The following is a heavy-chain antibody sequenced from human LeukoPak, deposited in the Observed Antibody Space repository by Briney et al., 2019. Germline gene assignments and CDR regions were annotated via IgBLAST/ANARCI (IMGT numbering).Heavy chain of an antibody. CDR1: GGSISSSSYY. Sequence: PSETLSLTCTVSGGSISSSSYYWGWIRQPPGKGLEWIGSIYYSGSTYYNPSLKSRVTISVDTSKNQFSLKLSSVTAADTAVYNCARGLWVRGFSYGHYFDYWGQGTLVTVSS. J-gene: IGHJ4*02. CDR2: IYYSGST. V-gene: IGHV4-39*07. D-gene: IGHD5-18*01. CDR3: ARGLWVRGFSYGHYFDY.